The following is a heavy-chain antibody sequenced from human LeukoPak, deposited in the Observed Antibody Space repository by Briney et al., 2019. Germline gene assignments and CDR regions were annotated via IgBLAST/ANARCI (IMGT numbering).Heavy chain of an antibody. CDR2: ISGSGGST. D-gene: IGHD6-19*01. CDR3: AKTRIAVAGIPVDWFDP. J-gene: IGHJ5*02. CDR1: GFTFSSYA. V-gene: IGHV3-23*01. Sequence: PGGSLGLSSAASGFTFSSYAMSWVREAPGKGLKWVSAISGSGGSTYYADSVKGRFTISRDNSKNTLYLQMNSLRAEDTAVYYCAKTRIAVAGIPVDWFDPWGQGTLVTVSS.